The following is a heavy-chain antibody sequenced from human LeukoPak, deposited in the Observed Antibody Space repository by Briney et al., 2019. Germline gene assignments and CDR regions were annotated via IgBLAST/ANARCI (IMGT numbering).Heavy chain of an antibody. CDR2: ISGSGVSI. CDR3: ARDPTTYGSGGYYYYFDY. J-gene: IGHJ4*02. Sequence: GASLRLSCAASGFTFSSYSMSWVRQAPGKGLEWVSSISGSGVSIYYADSVKGRFTISRDNAKNSLYLQMNSLRAEDTAVYYCARDPTTYGSGGYYYYFDYWGQGTLVTVSS. V-gene: IGHV3-23*01. CDR1: GFTFSSYS. D-gene: IGHD3-10*01.